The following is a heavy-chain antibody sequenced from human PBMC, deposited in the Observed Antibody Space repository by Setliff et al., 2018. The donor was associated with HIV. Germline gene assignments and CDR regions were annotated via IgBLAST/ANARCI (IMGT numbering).Heavy chain of an antibody. V-gene: IGHV5-51*01. J-gene: IGHJ4*02. CDR2: IYPGDSDS. CDR1: GYSFVDFW. CDR3: ARPVGEAGY. Sequence: GESLKISCHLSGYSFVDFWIGWVRQMPGKGLEWVGFIYPGDSDSRYSPSFRGQVTISADKSINTVYLQWSSLKASDTAIYYCARPVGEAGYWGQGTLVTVSS. D-gene: IGHD3-10*01.